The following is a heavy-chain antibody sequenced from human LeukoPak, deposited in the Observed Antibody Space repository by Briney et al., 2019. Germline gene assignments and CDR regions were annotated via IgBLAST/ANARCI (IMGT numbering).Heavy chain of an antibody. Sequence: GGSLRLSCAASGFTFSTYWMTWVRQAPGKGLEWVANIKQDGSERNYVDSVKGRFTISRDNAKNSLYLQMNTLRDEDTAVYYCATGAGCGYWGQGTLVTVSS. CDR1: GFTFSTYW. CDR3: ATGAGCGY. V-gene: IGHV3-7*01. CDR2: IKQDGSER. J-gene: IGHJ4*02. D-gene: IGHD6-19*01.